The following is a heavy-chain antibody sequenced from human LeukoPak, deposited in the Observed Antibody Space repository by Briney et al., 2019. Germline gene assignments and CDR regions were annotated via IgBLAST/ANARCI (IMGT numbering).Heavy chain of an antibody. Sequence: SETLSLTCSVSDDSITMYYWTWIRQPPAQGLEWIGYVDHTGSTNFNPSLNGRVSISRDTTTSLFSLRLRSVTAADTAVCISARGRVSPSPWYGSTYYYSYRDVWGKGTTVTVSS. J-gene: IGHJ6*03. V-gene: IGHV4-59*01. D-gene: IGHD2-15*01. CDR1: DDSITMYY. CDR2: VDHTGST. CDR3: ARGRVSPSPWYGSTYYYSYRDV.